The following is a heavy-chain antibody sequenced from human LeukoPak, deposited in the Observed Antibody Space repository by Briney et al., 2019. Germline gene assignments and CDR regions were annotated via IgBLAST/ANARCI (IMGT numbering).Heavy chain of an antibody. J-gene: IGHJ6*03. CDR1: GGSFSGYY. D-gene: IGHD3-3*01. CDR3: ARGQTIFGVVIILSPDYYYMDV. Sequence: SETLSLTCAVYGGSFSGYYWSWIRQPPGKGLEWIGEINHSGSTNYNPSLKSRVTISVDTSKNQFSLKLSSVTAADTAVYYRARGQTIFGVVIILSPDYYYMDVWGKGTTVTVSS. V-gene: IGHV4-34*01. CDR2: INHSGST.